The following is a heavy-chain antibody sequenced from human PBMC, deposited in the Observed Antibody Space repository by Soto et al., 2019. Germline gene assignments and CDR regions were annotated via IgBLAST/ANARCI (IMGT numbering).Heavy chain of an antibody. CDR2: IYYSGST. V-gene: IGHV4-30-4*01. D-gene: IGHD3-22*01. J-gene: IGHJ4*02. CDR3: AREHDSSGYYSYYFDY. Sequence: SETLSLTCTVSGGSISSGDYYWSWIRQPPGKGLEWIGYIYYSGSTYYNPSLKSRVTISVDTSKNQFSLKLSSVTAADTAVYYRAREHDSSGYYSYYFDYCGQRTLVTVSS. CDR1: GGSISSGDYY.